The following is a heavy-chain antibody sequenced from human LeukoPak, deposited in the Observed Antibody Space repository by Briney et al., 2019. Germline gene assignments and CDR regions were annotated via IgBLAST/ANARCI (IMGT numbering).Heavy chain of an antibody. CDR2: IESKTDGGTT. Sequence: PGGSLRLSCSASGFTFSNAWMSWVRQAPGKGLEWVGRIESKTDGGTTDYAAPVKGRFTISRDDSKNTLYLQMNSLKTEDTAVYYCTTAPLYPTVTTGSWGQGTLVTVSS. J-gene: IGHJ4*02. D-gene: IGHD4-17*01. V-gene: IGHV3-15*04. CDR3: TTAPLYPTVTTGS. CDR1: GFTFSNAW.